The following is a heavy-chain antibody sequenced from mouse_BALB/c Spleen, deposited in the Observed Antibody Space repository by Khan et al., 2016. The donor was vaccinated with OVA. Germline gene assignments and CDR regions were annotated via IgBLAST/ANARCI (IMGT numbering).Heavy chain of an antibody. CDR1: GYTFTSYW. J-gene: IGHJ4*01. V-gene: IGHV1S41*01. CDR3: AGENYYGRTCYAVDY. CDR2: IAPGSGSS. D-gene: IGHD1-1*01. Sequence: DLVKPGASVKLSCKASGYTFTSYWINWIKQRPGQGLEWIGRIAPGSGSSSYNEMFKGKATLTLDTSSSTAYIQLSSLSSEDSAVYFCAGENYYGRTCYAVDYWGQGTSVTVSS.